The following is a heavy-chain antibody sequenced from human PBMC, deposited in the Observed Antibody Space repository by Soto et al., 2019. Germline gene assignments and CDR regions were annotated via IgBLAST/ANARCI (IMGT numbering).Heavy chain of an antibody. D-gene: IGHD1-26*01. CDR3: ARGGAGYLDL. J-gene: IGHJ4*02. CDR1: GGTFNSYA. V-gene: IGHV1-69*06. Sequence: QVPLVQSGAEVQKPGSSVKVSCKAAGGTFNSYAIFWVRQAPGQGLEWMGGIIPALDSPHYAQSFQGRLTLSADMSTSTAHMDLSSLRSDDTAVYYGARGGAGYLDLWGQGTLVTVSS. CDR2: IIPALDSP.